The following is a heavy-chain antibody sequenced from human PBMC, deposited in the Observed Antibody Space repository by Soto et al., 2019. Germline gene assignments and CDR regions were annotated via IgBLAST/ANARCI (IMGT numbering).Heavy chain of an antibody. V-gene: IGHV4-30-4*01. J-gene: IGHJ5*02. D-gene: IGHD2-15*01. CDR1: GGSISSGDYY. CDR2: IYYSGST. Sequence: SETLSLTCTVSGGSISSGDYYWRWIRQPPGKGLEWIGYIYYSGSTYYNPSLKSRVTISVDTSKNQFSLKLSSVTAADTAVYYCASAYCSGGSCYSVDWFDPWGQGTLVTVSS. CDR3: ASAYCSGGSCYSVDWFDP.